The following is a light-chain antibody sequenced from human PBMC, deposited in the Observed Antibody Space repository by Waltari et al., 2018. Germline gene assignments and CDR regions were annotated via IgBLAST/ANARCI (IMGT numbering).Light chain of an antibody. CDR2: GAL. Sequence: EIVLTQSPGTLSLSPGERATLSCRASQSVSSNYLAWYKQKPGQAPRLLIYGALSRATGTPDRFSGSGSGTDFTLTISRLEPEDFAVYYCQQYGSSPLTFGGGTKVEIK. CDR3: QQYGSSPLT. J-gene: IGKJ4*01. V-gene: IGKV3-20*01. CDR1: QSVSSNY.